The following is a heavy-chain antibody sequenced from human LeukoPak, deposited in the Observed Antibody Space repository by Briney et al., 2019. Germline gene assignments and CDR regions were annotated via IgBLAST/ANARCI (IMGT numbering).Heavy chain of an antibody. D-gene: IGHD4-17*01. CDR3: ARYSRLLREKNPFDI. CDR2: IYYTGGI. Sequence: SETLSLTCTVSGDSINGYYWSWIRQPPGKGLEWIGYIYYTGGINYNPSLKGRVTISVDTSKNQFSLKLNSVTAADTAVYYCARYSRLLREKNPFDIWGQGTMVTVSS. CDR1: GDSINGYY. J-gene: IGHJ3*02. V-gene: IGHV4-59*08.